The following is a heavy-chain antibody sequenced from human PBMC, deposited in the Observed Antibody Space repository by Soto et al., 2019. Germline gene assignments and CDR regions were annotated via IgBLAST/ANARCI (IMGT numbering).Heavy chain of an antibody. D-gene: IGHD2-2*02. V-gene: IGHV1-69*02. J-gene: IGHJ4*02. CDR2: IIPILGIA. CDR1: GGTFSSYT. CDR3: AMGYCSSTSCYRDY. Sequence: QVQLVQSGAEVKKPGSSVKVSCKASGGTFSSYTISWVRQAPGQGLGWMGRIIPILGIANYAQKFQGRVTITADKTTSTAYMELRSLRSEATAVYYCAMGYCSSTSCYRDYWGQGTLVTVSS.